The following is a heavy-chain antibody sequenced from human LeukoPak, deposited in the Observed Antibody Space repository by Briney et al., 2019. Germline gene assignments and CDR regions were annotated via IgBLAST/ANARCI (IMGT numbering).Heavy chain of an antibody. Sequence: GGSLRLSSAASGFTFTSYAMSWVRQAPGKGLEWVSTIYFSGGDTYSADSVKGRFTISRDNAKNTLYLQMNSLRAEDTAIYYCAKDQGEAVVPRRFDYWGQGTRVTVSS. CDR3: AKDQGEAVVPRRFDY. CDR2: IYFSGGDT. V-gene: IGHV3-23*01. J-gene: IGHJ4*02. CDR1: GFTFTSYA. D-gene: IGHD2-2*01.